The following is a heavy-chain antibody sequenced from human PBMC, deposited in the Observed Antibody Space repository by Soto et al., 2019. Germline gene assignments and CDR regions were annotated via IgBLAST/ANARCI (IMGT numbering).Heavy chain of an antibody. V-gene: IGHV2-5*02. CDR1: GFSLSTTGVG. Sequence: QITLKESGPTLVKPTQTLTLTCTFSGFSLSTTGVGVGWIRQPPGKALDWLALIYWDDDKRYSPSLKSRLTITEDTSKNQVVITMTNMDPIDTATYYGVHATPVTTGCDYWCQGTLVTVSS. CDR2: IYWDDDK. J-gene: IGHJ4*02. D-gene: IGHD4-17*01. CDR3: VHATPVTTGCDY.